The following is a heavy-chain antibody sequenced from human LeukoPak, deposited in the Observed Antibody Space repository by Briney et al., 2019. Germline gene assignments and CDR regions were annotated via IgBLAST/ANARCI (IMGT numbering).Heavy chain of an antibody. J-gene: IGHJ4*02. CDR1: GFTLSDEY. CDR2: ISPSGSSI. D-gene: IGHD1-14*01. V-gene: IGHV3-11*01. CDR3: AKTGTYLDY. Sequence: GGSLRLSCAASGFTLSDEYMSWIRQAPGKGLEWLSYISPSGSSIFYADSVKGRFTISRDNSKNTLYLQMNSLRAEDTAVYYCAKTGTYLDYWGQGTLVTVSS.